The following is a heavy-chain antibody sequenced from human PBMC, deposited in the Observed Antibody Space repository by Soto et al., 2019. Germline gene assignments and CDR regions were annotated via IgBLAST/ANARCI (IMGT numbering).Heavy chain of an antibody. Sequence: PGGSLRLSCAASGFTFSSYSMNWVRQAPGKGLEWVSSISSSSSYIYYADSVKGRFTISRDNAKNSLYLQMNSLRAEDTAVYYCARFSVVRGLDNYYYGMDVWGQGTTVTVSS. CDR1: GFTFSSYS. CDR2: ISSSSSYI. V-gene: IGHV3-21*01. CDR3: ARFSVVRGLDNYYYGMDV. D-gene: IGHD3-10*01. J-gene: IGHJ6*02.